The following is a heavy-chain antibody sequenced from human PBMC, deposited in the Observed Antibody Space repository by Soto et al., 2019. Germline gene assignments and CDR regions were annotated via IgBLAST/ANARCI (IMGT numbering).Heavy chain of an antibody. V-gene: IGHV1-18*01. D-gene: IGHD2-15*01. CDR2: ISAYNGNT. CDR3: ARDILFLGYCSGGSCYPFDY. CDR1: GYTFTSYG. Sequence: ASVKVSCKASGYTFTSYGISWVRQAPGQGLEWMGWISAYNGNTNYAQKLQGRVTMTTDTSTSTADMELRSLRSDDTAVYYCARDILFLGYCSGGSCYPFDYWGQGTLVTVSS. J-gene: IGHJ4*02.